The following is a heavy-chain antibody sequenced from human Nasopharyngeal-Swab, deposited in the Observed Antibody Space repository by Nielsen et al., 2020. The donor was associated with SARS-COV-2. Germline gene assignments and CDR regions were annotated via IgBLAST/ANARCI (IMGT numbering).Heavy chain of an antibody. J-gene: IGHJ6*02. CDR2: ISYDGSNK. V-gene: IGHV3-30*03. D-gene: IGHD1-14*01. CDR1: GFTFSSYG. Sequence: GESLKISCAASGFTFSSYGMHWVRQAPGKGLEWVAVISYDGSNKYYADSVKGRFTISRDNSKNTLYLQMNSLRAEDTAVYYCARGVGTAGYYYYGMDVWGQGTTVTVSS. CDR3: ARGVGTAGYYYYGMDV.